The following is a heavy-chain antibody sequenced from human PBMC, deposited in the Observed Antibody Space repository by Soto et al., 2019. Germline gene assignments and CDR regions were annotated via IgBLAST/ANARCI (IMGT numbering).Heavy chain of an antibody. Sequence: GSLRLSCAASGFPFSNYWMSWVRQAPGKRLEWVANIKEDGSEKYYVDSVKGRFTISRDNAKNSLFLQMNSLRAEDTAVYYCATDLYQLPTMKYYYYGMDVWGQGTTVTVSS. D-gene: IGHD2-2*01. CDR2: IKEDGSEK. CDR1: GFPFSNYW. CDR3: ATDLYQLPTMKYYYYGMDV. V-gene: IGHV3-7*03. J-gene: IGHJ6*02.